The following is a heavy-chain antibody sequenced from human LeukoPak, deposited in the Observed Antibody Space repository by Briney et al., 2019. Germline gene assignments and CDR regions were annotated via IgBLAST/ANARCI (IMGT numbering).Heavy chain of an antibody. CDR2: IYHSGST. Sequence: SETLSPTCAVSGYSISSGYYWGWIRQPPGKGLEWIGSIYHSGSTYYNPSPKSRVTISVDTSKNQFSLKLSSVTAADTAVYYCARLGYSSSWYIDYWGQGTLVTVSS. CDR3: ARLGYSSSWYIDY. D-gene: IGHD6-13*01. V-gene: IGHV4-38-2*01. CDR1: GYSISSGYY. J-gene: IGHJ4*02.